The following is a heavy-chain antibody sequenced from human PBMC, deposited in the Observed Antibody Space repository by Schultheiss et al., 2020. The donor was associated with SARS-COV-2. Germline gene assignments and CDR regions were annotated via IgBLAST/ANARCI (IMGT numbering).Heavy chain of an antibody. CDR3: ASLSGLQSYYYMDV. CDR2: INHSGGT. V-gene: IGHV4-59*12. J-gene: IGHJ6*03. D-gene: IGHD4-11*01. Sequence: SETLSLTCTVSGGSISSYYWSWIRQPPGKGLEWIGEINHSGGTNYNPSLKSRVTISVDTSKNQFSLKLSSVTAADTAVYYCASLSGLQSYYYMDVWGKGTTVTVS. CDR1: GGSISSYY.